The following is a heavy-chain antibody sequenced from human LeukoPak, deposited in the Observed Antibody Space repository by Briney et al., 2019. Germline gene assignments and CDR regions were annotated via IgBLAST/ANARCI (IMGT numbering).Heavy chain of an antibody. CDR1: GYFISSGYY. V-gene: IGHV4-38-2*02. J-gene: IGHJ6*04. Sequence: SETLSLTCTVSGYFISSGYYWGWIRQPPGKGLEWIGSIYHSGSTYYNPSLKSRVTISVDTSKNQFSLKLSSVTAADTAVYYCARDQAIFGVVDVWGKGTTVTVSS. CDR3: ARDQAIFGVVDV. CDR2: IYHSGST. D-gene: IGHD3-3*01.